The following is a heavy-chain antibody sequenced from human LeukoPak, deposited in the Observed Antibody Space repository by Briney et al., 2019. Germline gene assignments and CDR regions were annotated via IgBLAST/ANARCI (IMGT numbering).Heavy chain of an antibody. Sequence: GASVKVSCKTSGYSFSTYFMHWVRQAPGQGLEWMGIINPSGGSTSYAQKFQGRVTMTRDTSTSTAYMELRSLTSDDTAVYYCAREESIGRYQFLHDYWGQGTLVTVSS. CDR1: GYSFSTYF. J-gene: IGHJ4*02. D-gene: IGHD1-26*01. V-gene: IGHV1-46*01. CDR2: INPSGGST. CDR3: AREESIGRYQFLHDY.